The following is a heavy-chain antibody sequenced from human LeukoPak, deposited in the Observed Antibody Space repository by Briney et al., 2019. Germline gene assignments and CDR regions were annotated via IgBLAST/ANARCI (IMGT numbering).Heavy chain of an antibody. V-gene: IGHV3-23*01. Sequence: GGSLRLSCAVSGITLSNYGMSWVRQAPGKGLEWVAGISDSGGRTNYADSVKGRFAISRDNSRNTLYLQMNSLRAEDTAVYFCAKRGVVIRVILVGFHKEAYYFDSWGQGALVTVSS. D-gene: IGHD3-22*01. CDR1: GITLSNYG. CDR3: AKRGVVIRVILVGFHKEAYYFDS. J-gene: IGHJ4*02. CDR2: ISDSGGRT.